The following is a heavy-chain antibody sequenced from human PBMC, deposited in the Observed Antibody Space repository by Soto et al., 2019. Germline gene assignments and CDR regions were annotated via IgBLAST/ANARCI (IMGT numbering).Heavy chain of an antibody. CDR2: ISYDGSNK. Sequence: QVQLVESGGGVVQPGRSLRLSCAASGFTFSSYAMHWVRQAPGKGLEWVAVISYDGSNKYYADSVKGRFTISRDNSKNTLHRQMNSVRAEDTAVYYCAGEDPSGEGAYTYWGRGPLFTFSS. D-gene: IGHD3-16*01. V-gene: IGHV3-30-3*01. J-gene: IGHJ4*02. CDR3: AGEDPSGEGAYTY. CDR1: GFTFSSYA.